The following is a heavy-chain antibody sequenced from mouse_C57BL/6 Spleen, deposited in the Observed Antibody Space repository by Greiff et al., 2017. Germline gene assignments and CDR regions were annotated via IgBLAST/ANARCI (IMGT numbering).Heavy chain of an antibody. CDR3: ARSWGQLRPPFDY. CDR1: GYAFSSSW. CDR2: IYPGDGDT. J-gene: IGHJ2*01. Sequence: QVQLQQSGPELVKPGASVKISCKASGYAFSSSWMNWVKQRPGKGLEWIGRIYPGDGDTNYNGKFKGKATLTADKSSSTAYMQLSSLTSEDSAVYFCARSWGQLRPPFDYWGQGTTLTVSS. V-gene: IGHV1-82*01. D-gene: IGHD3-2*02.